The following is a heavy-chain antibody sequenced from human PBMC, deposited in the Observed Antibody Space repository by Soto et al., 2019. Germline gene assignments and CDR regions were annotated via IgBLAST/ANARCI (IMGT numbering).Heavy chain of an antibody. CDR1: GYSFTSYW. CDR3: ARRGYCSSTSCHYAFDI. V-gene: IGHV5-10-1*01. J-gene: IGHJ3*02. Sequence: GESLKISCKGSGYSFTSYWIGWVRQMPGKGLEWMGRIDPSDSYTNYSPSFQGHVTISADKSISTAYLQWSSLKASDTAMYYCARRGYCSSTSCHYAFDIWGQGTMVTVSS. D-gene: IGHD2-2*01. CDR2: IDPSDSYT.